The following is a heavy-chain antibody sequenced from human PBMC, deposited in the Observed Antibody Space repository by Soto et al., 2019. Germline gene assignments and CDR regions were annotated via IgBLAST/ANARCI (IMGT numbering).Heavy chain of an antibody. D-gene: IGHD3-22*01. V-gene: IGHV4-30-2*01. CDR3: ARWGDTSALHYFDF. CDR2: MYHSGST. J-gene: IGHJ4*02. CDR1: GGSISSGGHS. Sequence: SETLSLTCAVSGGSISSGGHSWSWIRQPPGKGLEWIGEMYHSGSTYYNPSLKSRVTMSVDTSKNQFSLKLSSVTAADTAMYYCARWGDTSALHYFDFWGQGTQVTVSS.